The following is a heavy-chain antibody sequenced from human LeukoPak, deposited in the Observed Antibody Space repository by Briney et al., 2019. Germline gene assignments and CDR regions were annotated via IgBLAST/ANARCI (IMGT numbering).Heavy chain of an antibody. Sequence: SVKVSCKASGGTFSSYAISWVRQAPGQGLEWMGGIIPIFGTANYAQKFQGRVTITADESTSTAYMELSSLRSEDTAVYYCARDPDIVVVPAPGYYYYGMDVWGQGTTITVSS. V-gene: IGHV1-69*13. CDR3: ARDPDIVVVPAPGYYYYGMDV. D-gene: IGHD2-2*01. J-gene: IGHJ6*02. CDR1: GGTFSSYA. CDR2: IIPIFGTA.